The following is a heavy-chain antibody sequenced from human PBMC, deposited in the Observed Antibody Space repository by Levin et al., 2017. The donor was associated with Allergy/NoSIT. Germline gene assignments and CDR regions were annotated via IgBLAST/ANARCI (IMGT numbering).Heavy chain of an antibody. CDR3: ARDLLGMDV. J-gene: IGHJ6*02. Sequence: PGGSLRLSCATSGFSFSTYAMHWVRQAPVKGLEWVAVISYDGDKEYADSVKGRFIISRDNSKNTVYLQMNSLRAEDTAVYYCARDLLGMDVWGQGTTVTVSS. D-gene: IGHD3-10*01. CDR1: GFSFSTYA. V-gene: IGHV3-30*04. CDR2: ISYDGDK.